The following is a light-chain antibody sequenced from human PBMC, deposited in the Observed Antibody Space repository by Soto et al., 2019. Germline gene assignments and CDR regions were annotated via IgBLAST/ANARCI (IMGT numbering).Light chain of an antibody. CDR1: QSVASD. CDR2: GVY. V-gene: IGKV3-15*01. J-gene: IGKJ4*01. Sequence: EIVMTQSPVTLSVSPGERVTLSCRASQSVASDLAWYQQKPGQAPRLLIYGVYTRASGVPARFSGSGSGAAFALTISSLQTNNFAIYYCQQYNDWRRSTFGGGTRVEIK. CDR3: QQYNDWRRST.